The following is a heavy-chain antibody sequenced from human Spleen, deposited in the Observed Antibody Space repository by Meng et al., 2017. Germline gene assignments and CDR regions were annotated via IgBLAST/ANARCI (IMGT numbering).Heavy chain of an antibody. CDR3: ARDLTGGGVDP. Sequence: ASVKVSCKASGYTFTGYYMHWVRQAPGQGLEWMGRINPNNGGTNYAQNFQGRVTMTRDTSISTAYMELSSLRSEDTAVYYCARDLTGGGVDPWGQGTLVTVSS. CDR1: GYTFTGYY. V-gene: IGHV1-2*06. J-gene: IGHJ5*02. D-gene: IGHD3-16*01. CDR2: INPNNGGT.